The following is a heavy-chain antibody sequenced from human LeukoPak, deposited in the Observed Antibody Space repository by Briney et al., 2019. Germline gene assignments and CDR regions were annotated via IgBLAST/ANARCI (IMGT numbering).Heavy chain of an antibody. CDR1: GGSLSSYY. Sequence: PSETLSLTCAVSGGSLSSYYWSWIRQPPGKGLEWVWYIYYSGSTNYNPTLKSRVTISVDTSKNQFSLKLSSVTAADTAVYYCARGDSGYGGYYYGMDVWGQGTTVTVSS. CDR2: IYYSGST. CDR3: ARGDSGYGGYYYGMDV. V-gene: IGHV4-59*01. J-gene: IGHJ6*02. D-gene: IGHD5-12*01.